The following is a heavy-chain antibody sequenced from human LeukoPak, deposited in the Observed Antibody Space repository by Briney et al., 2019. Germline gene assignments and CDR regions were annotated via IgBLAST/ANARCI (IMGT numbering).Heavy chain of an antibody. Sequence: HPGRSLRLSCAASGFAFSCYAMHWVRPAPGKGLEWVAAISAEGDIQIYLDSVMGRFTISRDNSKSTLYLQMNSLRIEDTGFYYCTRDMIRGVPDYIDYWGQGTLVTVSS. CDR1: GFAFSCYA. D-gene: IGHD3-10*01. V-gene: IGHV3-30-3*01. CDR2: ISAEGDIQ. CDR3: TRDMIRGVPDYIDY. J-gene: IGHJ4*02.